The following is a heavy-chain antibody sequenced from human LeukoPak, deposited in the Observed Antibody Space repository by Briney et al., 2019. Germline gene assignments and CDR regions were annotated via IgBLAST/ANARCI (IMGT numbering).Heavy chain of an antibody. CDR1: GDSMNSHY. Sequence: SETLSLTCTVSGDSMNSHYWSWIRQPPGEGLEWIGYISYIGSTNYNPSLKSRVTISVDTSKNQFSLKLSSVTAADTAVYYCARDPTTVTKGLDIWGKGTMVTVSS. D-gene: IGHD4-17*01. CDR2: ISYIGST. V-gene: IGHV4-59*11. J-gene: IGHJ3*02. CDR3: ARDPTTVTKGLDI.